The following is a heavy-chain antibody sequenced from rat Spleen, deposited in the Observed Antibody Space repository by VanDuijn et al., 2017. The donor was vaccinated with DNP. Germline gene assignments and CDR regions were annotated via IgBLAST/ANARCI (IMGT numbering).Heavy chain of an antibody. CDR2: ISYDGSST. V-gene: IGHV5-29*01. CDR3: ARHGDRRHLNYLDY. J-gene: IGHJ2*01. CDR1: GFTFSNYG. Sequence: EVQLVESGGGLVQPGRSLKLSCAASGFTFSNYGMAWVRQAPTKGLEWVATISYDGSSTWYRDSVKGRFTISRDNAKSTLYLQMDSLRSEDTATYYCARHGDRRHLNYLDYWGQGVMVTVSS.